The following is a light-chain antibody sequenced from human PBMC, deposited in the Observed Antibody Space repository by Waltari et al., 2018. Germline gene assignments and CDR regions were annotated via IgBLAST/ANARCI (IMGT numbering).Light chain of an antibody. CDR3: NSYRNINTYD. V-gene: IGLV2-14*01. CDR2: DVT. CDR1: NSDVGGYNY. Sequence: QSALTQPAFVSGSPGQSITIFCIGTNSDVGGYNYVSWYQQHPGKAPKLMIYDVTKRPSGVSNRFSGSKSGNTASLTISGLQAEDEADYYCNSYRNINTYDFGTGTKVTVL. J-gene: IGLJ1*01.